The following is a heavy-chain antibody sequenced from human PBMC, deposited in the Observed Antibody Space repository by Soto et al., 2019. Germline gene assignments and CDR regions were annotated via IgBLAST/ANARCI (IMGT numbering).Heavy chain of an antibody. V-gene: IGHV2-5*01. CDR2: IYWNDDN. D-gene: IGHD4-17*01. CDR3: AHRGYGDYPKDNWFDP. J-gene: IGHJ5*02. Sequence: QITLKESGPTLVKPTQTLTLTCTFSGFSLSTGGVGVGWIRQPPGKALEWLALIYWNDDNRYSPSLKSTLTITRDTSKNQVVLTMTNMDPVDTATYYCAHRGYGDYPKDNWFDPSGEGTLVAVAS. CDR1: GFSLSTGGVG.